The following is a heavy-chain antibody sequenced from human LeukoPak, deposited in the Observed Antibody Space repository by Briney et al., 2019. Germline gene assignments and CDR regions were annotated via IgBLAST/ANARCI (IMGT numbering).Heavy chain of an antibody. V-gene: IGHV3-48*04. CDR1: GFTFSPYS. CDR3: ARGYCSGGSCYVGGNWFDP. D-gene: IGHD2-15*01. CDR2: ISTGGSTI. J-gene: IGHJ5*02. Sequence: GGSLRLSCAASGFTFSPYSMNWVRQAPGKGLEWVSYISTGGSTIYYADSVKGRFTISRDNAKNSLYLQMNSLRAEDTAVYYCARGYCSGGSCYVGGNWFDPWGQGTLVTVSS.